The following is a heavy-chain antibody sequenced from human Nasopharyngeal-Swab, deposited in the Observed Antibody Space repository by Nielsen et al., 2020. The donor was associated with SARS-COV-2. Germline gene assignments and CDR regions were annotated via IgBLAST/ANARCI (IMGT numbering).Heavy chain of an antibody. CDR1: GFTFSGYA. CDR3: AKVFPYGSGRYSPAWDFHY. D-gene: IGHD3-10*01. Sequence: GESLKISCAASGFTFSGYAMHWVRQAAGKGLEWVALIPSDGSEKYYADSVKGRFAISRDNSKNTLYLQMSSLRAEDTALYYCAKVFPYGSGRYSPAWDFHYWGQGTLVAVSS. CDR2: IPSDGSEK. V-gene: IGHV3-30*02. J-gene: IGHJ4*02.